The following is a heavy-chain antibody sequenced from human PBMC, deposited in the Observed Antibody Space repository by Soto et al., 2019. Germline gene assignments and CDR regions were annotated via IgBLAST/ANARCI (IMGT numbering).Heavy chain of an antibody. CDR2: FDPEDGET. CDR3: ATAPPTSIGPHPEAKYYYYGMDV. Sequence: ASVKVSCKVSGYTLTELSMHWVRQAPGKGLEWMGVFDPEDGETIYAQKFQGRVTMTEDTSTDTAYMELSSLRSEDTAVYYCATAPPTSIGPHPEAKYYYYGMDVWGQGTTVTVSS. J-gene: IGHJ6*02. CDR1: GYTLTELS. V-gene: IGHV1-24*01.